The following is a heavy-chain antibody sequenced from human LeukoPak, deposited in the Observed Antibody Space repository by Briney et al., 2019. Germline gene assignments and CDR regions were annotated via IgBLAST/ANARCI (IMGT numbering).Heavy chain of an antibody. CDR3: ASSSPYYYYYMDV. CDR2: ISSSGSTI. D-gene: IGHD6-6*01. J-gene: IGHJ6*03. Sequence: GGSLRLSCAASGFTFSSYEMNWVRQAPGKGLEWVSYISSSGSTIYYADFVKGRFTISRDNAKNSLYLQMNSLRAEDTAVYYCASSSPYYYYYMDVWGKGTTVTISS. CDR1: GFTFSSYE. V-gene: IGHV3-48*03.